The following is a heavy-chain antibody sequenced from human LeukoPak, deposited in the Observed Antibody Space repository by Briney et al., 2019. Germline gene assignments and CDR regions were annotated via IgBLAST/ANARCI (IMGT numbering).Heavy chain of an antibody. CDR1: GFTFRRYG. J-gene: IGHJ4*02. CDR3: AKERTEYRSHSTDY. CDR2: ISHDGIVK. V-gene: IGHV3-30*18. D-gene: IGHD6-6*01. Sequence: GGSLRLSCAASGFTFRRYGMQWVRQAPGKGLEWVAVISHDGIVKYYADSVKGRFTLSRDNSKNTLYLEMNSLRGEDTAVYYCAKERTEYRSHSTDYWGQGTLVTVSS.